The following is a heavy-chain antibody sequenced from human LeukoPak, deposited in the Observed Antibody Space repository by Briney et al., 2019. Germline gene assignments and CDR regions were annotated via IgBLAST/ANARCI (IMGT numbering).Heavy chain of an antibody. CDR1: GFTFSTYE. Sequence: GGSLRLSCAASGFTFSTYEINWVRQAPGKGLEWVSYISSSGSTMYYADSVKGRFTISRDNAKNSLYLQMYSLRAEDTAVYYCARDAARNYGDVRLDYWAREPWSPSPQ. CDR2: ISSSGSTM. V-gene: IGHV3-48*03. D-gene: IGHD4-17*01. J-gene: IGHJ4*02. CDR3: ARDAARNYGDVRLDY.